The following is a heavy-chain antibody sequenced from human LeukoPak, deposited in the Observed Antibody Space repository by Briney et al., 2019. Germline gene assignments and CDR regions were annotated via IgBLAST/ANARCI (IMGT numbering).Heavy chain of an antibody. CDR2: IYTSGST. Sequence: SETLSLTCTVSGYSISSGYYWGWIRQPPGKGPEWIGRIYTSGSTNYNPSLKSRVTMSVDTSKNQFSLKLSSVTAADTAVYYCARNYGSGSPFDYWGQGTLVTVSS. V-gene: IGHV4-38-2*02. CDR1: GYSISSGYY. J-gene: IGHJ4*02. CDR3: ARNYGSGSPFDY. D-gene: IGHD3-10*01.